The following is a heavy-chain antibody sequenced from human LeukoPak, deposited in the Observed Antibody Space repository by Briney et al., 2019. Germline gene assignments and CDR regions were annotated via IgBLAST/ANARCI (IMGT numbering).Heavy chain of an antibody. D-gene: IGHD3-3*01. CDR2: IIPILGIA. CDR1: GGTFIIYA. V-gene: IGHV1-69*04. J-gene: IGHJ5*02. Sequence: SVKVSCTASGGTFIIYAISWVRQAPGQGLEWMGRIIPILGIANYAQKFQGRVTITADKSTSTAYMELSSLRSEDTAVYYCARGWTIFGVVIQNWFDPWGQGTLVTVSS. CDR3: ARGWTIFGVVIQNWFDP.